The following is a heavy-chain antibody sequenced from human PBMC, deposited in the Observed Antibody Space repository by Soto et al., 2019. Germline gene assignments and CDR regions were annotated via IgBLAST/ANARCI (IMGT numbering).Heavy chain of an antibody. D-gene: IGHD3-16*01. CDR1: GYNFAGYW. Sequence: PGESLKISCKGSGYNFAGYWIAWVRQMPGKGLELMGIIYPSDSDTRYRPSFQGQVTISADKSISSAYLQWSSLRSEDTAVYYCARCPAGMITETDYYYYGMDVWGQGPTVTVSS. V-gene: IGHV5-51*01. CDR2: IYPSDSDT. CDR3: ARCPAGMITETDYYYYGMDV. J-gene: IGHJ6*02.